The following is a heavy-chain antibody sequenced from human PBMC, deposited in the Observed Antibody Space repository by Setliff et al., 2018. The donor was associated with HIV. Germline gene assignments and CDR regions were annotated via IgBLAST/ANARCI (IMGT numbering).Heavy chain of an antibody. CDR2: IDSSGTT. Sequence: SETLSLTCTLSGGSFGVYRWSWIRQSAGRGLEWIGRIDSSGTTDYKPSLKGRVAISVDTSRNQFSLRVTSVTAADTAVYFCARDRHSSGLGSYGPWGPGILVTAPQ. CDR1: GGSFGVYR. V-gene: IGHV4-4*07. D-gene: IGHD3-10*01. J-gene: IGHJ5*02. CDR3: ARDRHSSGLGSYGP.